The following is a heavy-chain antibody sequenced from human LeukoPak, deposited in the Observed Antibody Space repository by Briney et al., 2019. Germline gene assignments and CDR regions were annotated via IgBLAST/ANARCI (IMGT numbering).Heavy chain of an antibody. Sequence: GGSLRLSCAASGVTVSSNYMSWVRQAPGEGLEWVSVIYSGGSTYYADSVKGRFTISRDNSKNTLYLQMNSLRAEDTAVYYCARASSSSLFDYWGQGTLVTVSS. CDR3: ARASSSSLFDY. CDR2: IYSGGST. D-gene: IGHD6-6*01. V-gene: IGHV3-53*01. CDR1: GVTVSSNY. J-gene: IGHJ4*02.